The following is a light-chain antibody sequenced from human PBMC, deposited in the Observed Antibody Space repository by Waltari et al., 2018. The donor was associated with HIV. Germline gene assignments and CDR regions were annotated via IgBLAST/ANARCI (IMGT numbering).Light chain of an antibody. Sequence: VVTQEPSLTVSPGDTVTLSCASFSGGVASSHFPYWFQLKPGPPPRTLIYDSEKRHPLTSGRFSGSLAGGRAILTLSGALPEDEAEYFFLLSYGGVRVFGGGTNLTV. J-gene: IGLJ2*01. CDR1: SGGVASSHF. CDR3: LLSYGGVRV. V-gene: IGLV7-46*01. CDR2: DSE.